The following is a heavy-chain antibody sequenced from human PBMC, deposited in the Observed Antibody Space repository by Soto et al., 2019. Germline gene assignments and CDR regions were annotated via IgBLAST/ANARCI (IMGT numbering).Heavy chain of an antibody. J-gene: IGHJ3*02. D-gene: IGHD4-17*01. CDR1: GFDFRSYE. Sequence: PXGCLILPCIASGFDFRSYEMNWFRQAPGKGLEWVSNIRANDESIYYADSVKVRVSVSRDNAKNSLFLEMNSLRVDDTAVYYCARETLRDAIDIWGQGTMVTV. V-gene: IGHV3-48*03. CDR2: IRANDESI. CDR3: ARETLRDAIDI.